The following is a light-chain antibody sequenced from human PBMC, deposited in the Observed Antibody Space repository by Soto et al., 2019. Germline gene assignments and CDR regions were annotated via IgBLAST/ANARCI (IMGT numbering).Light chain of an antibody. CDR1: SSDLGDYDY. V-gene: IGLV2-8*01. CDR3: SSYAGSKNLI. CDR2: EVS. Sequence: QSVLTQPPSASGSPGQSVTISCSGTSSDLGDYDYVSWYQQHPGKAPRLMIYEVSKRPSGVPDRFSGSKSGNTASLTVTGLQAEDEADYYCSSYAGSKNLIFGGGTKVTVL. J-gene: IGLJ2*01.